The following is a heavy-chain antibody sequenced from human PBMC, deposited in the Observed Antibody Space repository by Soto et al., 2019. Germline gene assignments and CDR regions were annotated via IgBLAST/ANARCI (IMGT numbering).Heavy chain of an antibody. Sequence: GGSLRLSCVVSGFTYNNYGINWVRQAPGKGLEWVSTVSKSDYTYYSDSAKGRFTISRDNAKNTVSLQMNTLGAEDTAVYYCAREDSIIIPAVSDFWGQGTLVTVSS. CDR1: GFTYNNYG. J-gene: IGHJ4*02. V-gene: IGHV3-21*04. CDR3: AREDSIIIPAVSDF. D-gene: IGHD2-2*01. CDR2: VSKSDYT.